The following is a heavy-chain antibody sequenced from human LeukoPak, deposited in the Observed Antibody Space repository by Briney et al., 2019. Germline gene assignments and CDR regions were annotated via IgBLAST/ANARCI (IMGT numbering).Heavy chain of an antibody. CDR2: ISSSGNTK. D-gene: IGHD6-13*01. CDR3: AKFSSTSNYYYGMDV. Sequence: GGSLRLSCAASGFTFSDFYMSWIRQAPGKGLEWVSYISSSGNTKYYADSVKGRFTMSRDNAKNSLYLQMDSLRVEDTAVYTCAKFSSTSNYYYGMDVWGQGTTVIVSS. J-gene: IGHJ6*02. V-gene: IGHV3-11*01. CDR1: GFTFSDFY.